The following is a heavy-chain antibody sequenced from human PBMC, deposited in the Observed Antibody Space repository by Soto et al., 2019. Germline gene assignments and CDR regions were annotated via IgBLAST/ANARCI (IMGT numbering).Heavy chain of an antibody. J-gene: IGHJ4*02. D-gene: IGHD3-16*01. CDR1: GFTFSSFA. CDR2: ISYDGNDE. V-gene: IGHV3-30*09. CDR3: ARDRLRLGELSLMGYFDY. Sequence: PVGALRLSCEASGFTFSSFAMHWVRQAPAKGLEWVAVISYDGNDEYYGDSVKGRFAISRDNSKNTVYLQMSSLRAEDTAFYYCARDRLRLGELSLMGYFDYWGQGTLVTVS.